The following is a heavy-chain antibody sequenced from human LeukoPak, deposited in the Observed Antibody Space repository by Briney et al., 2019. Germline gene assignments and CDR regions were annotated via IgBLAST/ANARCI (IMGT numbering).Heavy chain of an antibody. V-gene: IGHV4-34*01. CDR2: INHSGST. CDR3: ARSSKGYFDY. D-gene: IGHD4-11*01. Sequence: SETLSLTCAVYGGSFSGYYWSWIRQPPGKGLEWIGEINHSGSTNYNPSLKRRVTISVDTSKNQFSLKLSSVTAADTAVYYCARSSKGYFDYWGQGTLVTVSS. J-gene: IGHJ4*02. CDR1: GGSFSGYY.